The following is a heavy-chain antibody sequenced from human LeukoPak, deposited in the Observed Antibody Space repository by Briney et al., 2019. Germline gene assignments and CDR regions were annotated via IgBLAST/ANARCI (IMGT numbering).Heavy chain of an antibody. CDR2: IWYDGSDK. V-gene: IGHV3-33*01. J-gene: IGHJ4*02. D-gene: IGHD6-13*01. CDR3: ASRAHSSSSFGY. CDR1: GFIFSTYD. Sequence: PGGSLRLSCAASGFIFSTYDMHWVRQAPGKGLEWVAVIWYDGSDKYYAESVKGRFTISRDNSKNTVYLQMNSLRAEDTAVYYCASRAHSSSSFGYWGQGTLVTVSS.